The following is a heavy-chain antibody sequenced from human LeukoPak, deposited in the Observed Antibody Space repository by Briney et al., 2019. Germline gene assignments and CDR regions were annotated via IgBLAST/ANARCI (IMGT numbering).Heavy chain of an antibody. CDR3: ARARWPRGSWFDP. D-gene: IGHD2-15*01. CDR2: INHSGST. J-gene: IGHJ5*02. Sequence: SETLSLTCAVYGGSFSGYYWSWIRQPPGKGLEWIGEINHSGSTNYNPSLKSRVTISVDTSKNQFSLKLSSVTAADTAVYYCARARWPRGSWFDPRGQGTLVTVSS. CDR1: GGSFSGYY. V-gene: IGHV4-34*01.